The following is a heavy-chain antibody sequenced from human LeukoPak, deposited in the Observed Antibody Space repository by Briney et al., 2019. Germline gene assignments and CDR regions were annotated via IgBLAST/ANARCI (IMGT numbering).Heavy chain of an antibody. CDR2: ISSSSSYI. D-gene: IGHD6-13*01. CDR1: GFTVSSNY. Sequence: PGGSLRLSCAASGFTVSSNYMNWVRQAPGKGLEWVSSISSSSSYIYYADSVKGRFTISRDNAKNSLYLQMNSLRAEDTAVYYCARDIAAAGTEVDYWGQGTLVTVSS. J-gene: IGHJ4*02. CDR3: ARDIAAAGTEVDY. V-gene: IGHV3-21*01.